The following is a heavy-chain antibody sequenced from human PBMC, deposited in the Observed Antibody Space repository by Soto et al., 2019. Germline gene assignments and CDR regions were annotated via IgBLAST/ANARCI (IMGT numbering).Heavy chain of an antibody. CDR1: GFTFGNHD. J-gene: IGHJ3*02. V-gene: IGHV3-48*03. CDR3: ARDYYDSSGYRGDAFDI. Sequence: HPGGSLRLSCHSSGFTFGNHDMNWVRQAPGKGLEWISYISNGARTTSYADSVRGRFTISRDNDKDSLFLQMNSLRAEDTALYYCARDYYDSSGYRGDAFDIWGQGTMVTVSS. D-gene: IGHD3-22*01. CDR2: ISNGARTT.